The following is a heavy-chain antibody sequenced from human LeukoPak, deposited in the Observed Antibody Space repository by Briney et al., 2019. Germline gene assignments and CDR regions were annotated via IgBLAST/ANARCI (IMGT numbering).Heavy chain of an antibody. D-gene: IGHD3-16*01. V-gene: IGHV3-49*04. CDR1: GFTFGDYA. CDR2: IRSKAYGGTT. CDR3: TSSQGDSTLDWFDP. Sequence: GGSLRLSCTASGFTFGDYAMSWVRQAPGKGLEWVGFIRSKAYGGTTEYAASVKGRFTISRDDSKSIAYLQMNSLKTEDTAVYYCTSSQGDSTLDWFDPWGQGTLVTVSS. J-gene: IGHJ5*02.